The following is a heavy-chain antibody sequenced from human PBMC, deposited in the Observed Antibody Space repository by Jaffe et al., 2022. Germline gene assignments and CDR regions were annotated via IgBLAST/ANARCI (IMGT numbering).Heavy chain of an antibody. V-gene: IGHV4-34*01. D-gene: IGHD2-2*01. CDR1: GGSFSGYY. CDR2: INHSGST. Sequence: QVQLQQWGAGLLKPSETLSLTCAVYGGSFSGYYWSWIRQPPGKGLEWIGEINHSGSTNYNPSLKSRVTISVDTSKNQFSLKLSSVTAADTAVYYCASRSYVVVPAAPNWFDPWGQGTLVTVSS. J-gene: IGHJ5*02. CDR3: ASRSYVVVPAAPNWFDP.